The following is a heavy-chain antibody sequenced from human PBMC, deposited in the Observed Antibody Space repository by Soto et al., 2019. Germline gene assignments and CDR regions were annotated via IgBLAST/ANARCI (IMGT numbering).Heavy chain of an antibody. CDR1: GYAFTTYG. V-gene: IGHV1-18*01. J-gene: IGHJ4*02. CDR3: ARASYGDY. D-gene: IGHD1-26*01. Sequence: QVHLVQSGAEVKKPGASVEVSCKGSGYAFTTYGITWVRQAPGQGLEWRGWISAHNGNTNYAQKLQGRVTVTRDTSTSTAYRERRRLSSDDTAVYYCARASYGDYWGQGALVTVSS. CDR2: ISAHNGNT.